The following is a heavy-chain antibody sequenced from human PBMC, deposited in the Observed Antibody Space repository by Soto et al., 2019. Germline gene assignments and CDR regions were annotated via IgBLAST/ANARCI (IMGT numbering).Heavy chain of an antibody. CDR3: ARDKPGTTCFDY. J-gene: IGHJ4*02. Sequence: GGSLRLSCVASGFTISRNAMYWVRQAPGKGLEWVSGISERGETTHYADSVKGRSTISRDTSKNTLYLQLSALRADDTAVYYCARDKPGTTCFDYWGQGTLVTVSS. D-gene: IGHD1-1*01. CDR1: GFTISRNA. CDR2: ISERGETT. V-gene: IGHV3-23*01.